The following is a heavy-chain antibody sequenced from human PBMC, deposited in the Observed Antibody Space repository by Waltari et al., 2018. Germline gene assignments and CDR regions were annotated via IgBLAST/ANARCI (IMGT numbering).Heavy chain of an antibody. D-gene: IGHD6-13*01. V-gene: IGHV1-69*05. CDR1: GGSFSPYA. J-gene: IGHJ3*02. Sequence: QVQLVRSGAEVKKPGSSVKVSCKASGGSFSPYAITWVRQAPGQGLAWMGGIIPMFETANYAQKFQESVTMTTDGSMTTAYMELSSLTSEDTAVYYCARGGLYGQQLLESAFEIWGQGTKVTVAS. CDR2: IIPMFETA. CDR3: ARGGLYGQQLLESAFEI.